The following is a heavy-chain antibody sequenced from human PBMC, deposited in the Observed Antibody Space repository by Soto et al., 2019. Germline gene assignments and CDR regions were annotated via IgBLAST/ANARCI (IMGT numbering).Heavy chain of an antibody. CDR2: IYHSGST. CDR1: GGSISSGGYS. J-gene: IGHJ6*02. V-gene: IGHV4-30-2*01. Sequence: QLQLKESGSGLVKPSQTLSLTCAVSGGSISSGGYSWSWIRQPPGKGLEWIGYIYHSGSTYYNPSLKSRVTISVDRSKNQFSLKLSSVTAADTAVYYCARAHDLALGMDVWGQGTTVTVSS. D-gene: IGHD2-15*01. CDR3: ARAHDLALGMDV.